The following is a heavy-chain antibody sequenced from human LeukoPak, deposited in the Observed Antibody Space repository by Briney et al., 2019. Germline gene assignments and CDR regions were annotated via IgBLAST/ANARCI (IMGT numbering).Heavy chain of an antibody. CDR1: GGSISSTSYY. CDR3: TREKQSVSDY. V-gene: IGHV4-39*07. CDR2: IYYSGST. Sequence: SETLSLTCTVSGGSISSTSYYWGWIRQPPGKGLEWIGTIYYSGSTNYDPSLKSRVTISVDTSKSQFSLKLSSVTAADTAVYYCTREKQSVSDYWGQGILVTVSS. J-gene: IGHJ4*02. D-gene: IGHD3-3*01.